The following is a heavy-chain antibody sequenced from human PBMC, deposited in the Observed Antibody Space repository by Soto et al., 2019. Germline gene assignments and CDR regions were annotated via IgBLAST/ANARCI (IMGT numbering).Heavy chain of an antibody. V-gene: IGHV1-3*01. CDR1: GYIFTNYG. Sequence: GASVKVSCKASGYIFTNYGMHWVRQAPGQRLEWMGWINSGNGKTKYSQKFQGRVTLTRDTSASTAYMELSSLRSEDTAVYYCARFYCSSTSCRWFGPWGQGTLVNVSS. CDR3: ARFYCSSTSCRWFGP. J-gene: IGHJ5*02. CDR2: INSGNGKT. D-gene: IGHD2-2*01.